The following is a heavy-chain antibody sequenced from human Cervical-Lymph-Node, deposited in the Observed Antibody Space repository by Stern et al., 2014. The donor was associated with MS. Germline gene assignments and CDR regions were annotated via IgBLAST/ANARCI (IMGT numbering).Heavy chain of an antibody. Sequence: QVQLVQSGAALKEPGSSVKVSCKSSGDTFNSHDFSWVRQAPGQGLEWMGGVIRLFNKHLCTQKFQGTVSSTVDRSTDTVFMELSAVRSQDTAMYYGARGDVELERRGAFHHWGQGTLVTVSS. D-gene: IGHD1-1*01. J-gene: IGHJ4*02. CDR1: GDTFNSHD. V-gene: IGHV1-69*01. CDR2: VIRLFNKH. CDR3: ARGDVELERRGAFHH.